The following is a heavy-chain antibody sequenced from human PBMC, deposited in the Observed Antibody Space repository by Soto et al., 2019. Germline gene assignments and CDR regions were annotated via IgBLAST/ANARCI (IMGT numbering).Heavy chain of an antibody. CDR1: GGTFSSYA. J-gene: IGHJ4*02. Sequence: SVKVSCKASGGTFSSYAISWVRQAPGQGLEWMGGIIPIFGTADYAQKFQGRVTITADESTSTAYMELSSLRSEDTAVYYCASHGYSYGYLLDYWGQGTLVTVSS. V-gene: IGHV1-69*13. CDR2: IIPIFGTA. D-gene: IGHD5-18*01. CDR3: ASHGYSYGYLLDY.